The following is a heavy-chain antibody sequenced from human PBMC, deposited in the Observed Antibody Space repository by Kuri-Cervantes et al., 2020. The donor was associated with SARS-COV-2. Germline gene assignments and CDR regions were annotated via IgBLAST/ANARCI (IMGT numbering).Heavy chain of an antibody. V-gene: IGHV3-23*01. CDR3: GKARPIDY. CDR1: GFTFSDYY. J-gene: IGHJ4*02. CDR2: ISGSGGST. Sequence: GESLKISCAASGFTFSDYYMSWIRQAPGKGLEWVSAISGSGGSTYYADSVKGRFTISRDNSKNTLNLQMNSLRAEDTAVYYCGKARPIDYWGQGTLVTVSS.